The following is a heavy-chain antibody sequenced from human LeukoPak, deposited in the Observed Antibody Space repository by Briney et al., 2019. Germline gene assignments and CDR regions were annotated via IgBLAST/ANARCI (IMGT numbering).Heavy chain of an antibody. Sequence: PSETLSLTCTVSGGSISSYYWSWIRQPPGKGLEWIGYIYYSGSTNYNPSLKSRVPISVDTSKNQFCLKLSSVTAADTAVYYCARKIVPLEGGMDVWGKGTTVTASS. V-gene: IGHV4-59*01. J-gene: IGHJ6*04. CDR2: IYYSGST. D-gene: IGHD2/OR15-2a*01. CDR3: ARKIVPLEGGMDV. CDR1: GGSISSYY.